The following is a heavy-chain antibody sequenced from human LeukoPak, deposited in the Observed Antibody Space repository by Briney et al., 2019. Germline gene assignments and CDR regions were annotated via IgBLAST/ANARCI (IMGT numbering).Heavy chain of an antibody. V-gene: IGHV1-8*01. CDR3: ARRDYDSSGYYSNFDY. D-gene: IGHD3-22*01. CDR1: GYTFTSYD. J-gene: IGHJ4*02. CDR2: MNPNSGNT. Sequence: ASVKVSCKASGYTFTSYDINWVRQATGQGLEWMGWMNPNSGNTGYAQKFQGRVTMTRNTYISTAYMELSSLRSEDTAVYYCARRDYDSSGYYSNFDYWGQGTLVTVSS.